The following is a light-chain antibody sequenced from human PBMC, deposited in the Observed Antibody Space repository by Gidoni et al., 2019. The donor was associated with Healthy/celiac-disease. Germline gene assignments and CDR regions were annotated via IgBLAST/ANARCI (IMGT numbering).Light chain of an antibody. CDR1: QSVSSN. CDR2: GAS. CDR3: QQYNNWPPFT. Sequence: EIAMTPSPATLSVSPGERATLSCRASQSVSSNLAWYQQKPGQAPRLLIYGASTRATGIPARFSGSGSGTEFTLTISSLQSEDFAVYYCQQYNNWPPFTFXPXTKVDIK. J-gene: IGKJ3*01. V-gene: IGKV3-15*01.